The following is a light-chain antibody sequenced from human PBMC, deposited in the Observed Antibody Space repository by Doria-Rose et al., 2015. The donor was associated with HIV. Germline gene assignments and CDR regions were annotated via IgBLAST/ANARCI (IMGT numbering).Light chain of an antibody. CDR2: GAS. CDR3: HQYASSRT. J-gene: IGKJ1*01. Sequence: TQSPGTLSLSPGERATLSCRASQSVSANYLAWYQQRPGQSPRLLTYGASSRATDIPDRFSGSGSGTDFTLTISRLEPEDFAVYYCHQYASSRTFGQGTKVEI. V-gene: IGKV3-20*01. CDR1: QSVSANY.